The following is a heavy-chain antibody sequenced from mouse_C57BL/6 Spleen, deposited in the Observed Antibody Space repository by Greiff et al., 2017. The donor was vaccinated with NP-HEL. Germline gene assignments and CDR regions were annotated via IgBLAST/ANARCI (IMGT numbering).Heavy chain of an antibody. CDR1: GYSITSGYY. V-gene: IGHV3-6*01. CDR2: ISYDGSN. D-gene: IGHD1-1*01. CDR3: ASPYYYGSSYGWYVDG. Sequence: EVKLQESGPGLVKPSQSLSLTCSVTGYSITSGYYWNWIRQFPGNKLEWMGYISYDGSNNYNPSLKNRISITRDTSKNQFFLKLNSVTTEDTATYYGASPYYYGSSYGWYVDGWGTGTTVTVSS. J-gene: IGHJ1*03.